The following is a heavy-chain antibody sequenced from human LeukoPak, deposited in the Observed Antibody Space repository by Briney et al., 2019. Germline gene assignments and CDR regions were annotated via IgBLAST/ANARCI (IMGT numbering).Heavy chain of an antibody. CDR3: ARLAVGKYDY. CDR2: ISWNSGSI. V-gene: IGHV3-9*01. CDR1: GFTFDDYA. Sequence: GRSLRLSCAASGFTFDDYAMHWVRQAPGKGLEWVSGISWNSGSIGYADSVKGRFTISRDNAKNSLYLQMNSLRAEDTAVYYCARLAVGKYDYWGQGTLVTVSS. J-gene: IGHJ4*02. D-gene: IGHD1-26*01.